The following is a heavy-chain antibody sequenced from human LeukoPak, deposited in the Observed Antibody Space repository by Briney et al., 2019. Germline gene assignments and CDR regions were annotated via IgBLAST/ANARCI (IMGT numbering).Heavy chain of an antibody. Sequence: GGSLRLSCAASGFTFSSYAMHWVRQAPGKGLEWVAVISYDGSNKYYADSAKGRFTISRDNSKNTLYLQMNSLRAEDTAVYYCARAIVVVTAILDYWGQGTLVTVSS. CDR3: ARAIVVVTAILDY. CDR1: GFTFSSYA. J-gene: IGHJ4*02. D-gene: IGHD2-21*02. CDR2: ISYDGSNK. V-gene: IGHV3-30-3*01.